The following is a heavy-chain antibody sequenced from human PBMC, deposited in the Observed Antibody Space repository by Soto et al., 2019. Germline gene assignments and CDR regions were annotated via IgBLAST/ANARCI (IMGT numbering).Heavy chain of an antibody. Sequence: SETLSLTCAVSGGSVSSNNYWSWVRQPPGKGLEWIGEIYHSGSTNYNPSLESRVTISVDNSKNQFSLRLNSVTAVDTAVYYCARWVVPAATGALDMWGQGTMVTVSS. CDR2: IYHSGST. CDR3: ARWVVPAATGALDM. CDR1: GGSVSSNNY. J-gene: IGHJ3*02. D-gene: IGHD2-2*01. V-gene: IGHV4-4*02.